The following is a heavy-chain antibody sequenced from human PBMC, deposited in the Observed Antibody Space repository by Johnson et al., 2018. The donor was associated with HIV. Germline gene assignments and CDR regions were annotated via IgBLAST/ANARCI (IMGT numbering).Heavy chain of an antibody. J-gene: IGHJ3*02. V-gene: IGHV3-23*04. CDR2: ISGAGGST. CDR1: GFSFSSYA. D-gene: IGHD5-18*01. Sequence: VQLVESGGGLVQPGGSLRLSCAASGFSFSSYAMTWVRQGPGKGLEWVSTISGAGGSTYYADSVTVRFTISRDNFKNILSLEMNSLRAEDTAVYYCARDGAYSYFAFDMWGQGTMVTVSS. CDR3: ARDGAYSYFAFDM.